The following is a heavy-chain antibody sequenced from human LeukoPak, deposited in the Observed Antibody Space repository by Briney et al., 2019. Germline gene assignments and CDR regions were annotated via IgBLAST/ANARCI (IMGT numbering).Heavy chain of an antibody. V-gene: IGHV3-7*01. CDR2: IKKDGSEK. J-gene: IGHJ4*02. Sequence: GGSLRLSCAASGFTFSSTWMSWVRQAPGKGLEWVANIKKDGSEKYYVDSVKGRFTISRDNAKNSLYLQMNSLRAEDTAVYYCARPRERGVSGYDYHYWVQGTLVTVSS. D-gene: IGHD5-12*01. CDR3: ARPRERGVSGYDYHY. CDR1: GFTFSSTW.